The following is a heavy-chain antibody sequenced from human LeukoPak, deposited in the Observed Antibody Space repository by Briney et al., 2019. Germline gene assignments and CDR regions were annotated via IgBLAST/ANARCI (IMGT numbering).Heavy chain of an antibody. V-gene: IGHV1-46*03. D-gene: IGHD5-24*01. CDR2: INPSGGST. J-gene: IGHJ3*02. CDR1: GYTFTSYY. CDR3: ARERASWEMATIPDASDI. Sequence: ASVEVSCKASGYTFTSYYMHWVRQAPGQGLEWMGIINPSGGSTSYAQKFQGRVTMTRDTSTSTVYMELSSLRSEDTAVYYCARERASWEMATIPDASDIWGQGTMVTVSS.